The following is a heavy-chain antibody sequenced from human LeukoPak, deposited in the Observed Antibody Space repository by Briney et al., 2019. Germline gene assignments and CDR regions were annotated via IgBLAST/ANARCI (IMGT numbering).Heavy chain of an antibody. Sequence: PGGSLRLSCAASGFTFSSYGMHWVRQAPGKGLEWVAVISYDGSNKYYADSVKGRFTISRDDSKNTLYLQMNSLRAEDTAVYYCAKLLFYCSGGSCYSDSLGDYWGQGTLVTVSS. CDR2: ISYDGSNK. J-gene: IGHJ4*02. V-gene: IGHV3-30*18. D-gene: IGHD2-15*01. CDR3: AKLLFYCSGGSCYSDSLGDY. CDR1: GFTFSSYG.